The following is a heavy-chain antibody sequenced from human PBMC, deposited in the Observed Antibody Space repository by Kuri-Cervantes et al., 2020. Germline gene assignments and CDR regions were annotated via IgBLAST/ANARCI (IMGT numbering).Heavy chain of an antibody. CDR2: IYSGGST. CDR3: ARGHGWLGYCSGGSCYRNPRTFDY. J-gene: IGHJ4*02. CDR1: GFTFSSYS. Sequence: GESLKISCAASGFTFSSYSMNWVRQAPGKGLEWVSVIYSGGSTYYADSVKGRFTISRDNSKNTLYLQMNSLRAEDTAVYYCARGHGWLGYCSGGSCYRNPRTFDYWGQGTLVTVSS. V-gene: IGHV3-66*02. D-gene: IGHD2-15*01.